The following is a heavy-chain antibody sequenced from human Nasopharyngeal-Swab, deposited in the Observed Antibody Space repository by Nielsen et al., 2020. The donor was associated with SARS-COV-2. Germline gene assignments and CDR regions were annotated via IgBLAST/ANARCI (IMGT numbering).Heavy chain of an antibody. CDR2: IIPIFGTA. D-gene: IGHD6-13*01. Sequence: SVKVSCKASGGTFSSYAISWVRQAPGQGLEWMGGIIPIFGTANYAQKFQGRVTITADESTSTAYTELSSLRSEDTAVYYCARYSSSWLYYYGMDVWGQGTTVTVSS. CDR3: ARYSSSWLYYYGMDV. J-gene: IGHJ6*02. CDR1: GGTFSSYA. V-gene: IGHV1-69*13.